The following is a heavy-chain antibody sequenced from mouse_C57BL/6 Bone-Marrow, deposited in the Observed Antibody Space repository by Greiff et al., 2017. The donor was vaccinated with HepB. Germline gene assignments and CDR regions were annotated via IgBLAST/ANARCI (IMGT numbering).Heavy chain of an antibody. CDR1: GYTFTSYG. Sequence: QVQLQQSGAELARPGASVKLSCNASGYTFTSYGISWVKQRTRQGLEWIGEIYPSSGNTYYNEKFKGKATLTADKSSSTAYMELRSLTSEDSAVYFCARVLWLEGFDYWGQGTTLTVSS. V-gene: IGHV1-81*01. CDR2: IYPSSGNT. D-gene: IGHD2-2*01. J-gene: IGHJ2*01. CDR3: ARVLWLEGFDY.